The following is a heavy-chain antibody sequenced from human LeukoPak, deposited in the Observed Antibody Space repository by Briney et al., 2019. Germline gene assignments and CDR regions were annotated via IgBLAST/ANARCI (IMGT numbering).Heavy chain of an antibody. V-gene: IGHV3-30*09. J-gene: IGHJ6*02. D-gene: IGHD6-13*01. CDR3: AREEKQQLVPWYYYYYGMDV. Sequence: GRSLRLSCAASGFTFSSYAMHWVRQAPGKGLEWVAVISYDGSNKYYADSVKGRFAISRDNSKNTLYLQMNSLRAEDTAVYYCAREEKQQLVPWYYYYYGMDVWGQGTTVTVSS. CDR2: ISYDGSNK. CDR1: GFTFSSYA.